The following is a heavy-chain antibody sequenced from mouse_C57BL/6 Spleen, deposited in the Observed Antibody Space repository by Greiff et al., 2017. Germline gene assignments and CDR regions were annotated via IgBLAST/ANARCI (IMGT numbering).Heavy chain of an antibody. CDR1: GYTFTSYT. CDR2: INPSSGYT. V-gene: IGHV1-4*01. Sequence: LQESGAELARPGASVKMSCKASGYTFTSYTMHWVKQRPGQGLEWIGYINPSSGYTKYNQKFKDKATLTADKSSSTAYMQLSSLTSEDSAVYYCARSLLNHFDYWGQGTTLTVSS. CDR3: ARSLLNHFDY. D-gene: IGHD2-1*01. J-gene: IGHJ2*01.